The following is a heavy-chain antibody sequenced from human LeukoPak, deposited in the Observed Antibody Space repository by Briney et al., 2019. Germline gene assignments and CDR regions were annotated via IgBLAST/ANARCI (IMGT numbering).Heavy chain of an antibody. CDR3: ARRYCSSTSCYSGFDY. CDR2: ISAYNGNT. Sequence: GASVKVSCKASGYTFTSYGISWVRQAPGQGLEWMGWISAYNGNTNYAQKLQGRVTMTTDTSTSTAYMELRSLRSDDSAVYYCARRYCSSTSCYSGFDYWGQGTLVTVSS. CDR1: GYTFTSYG. J-gene: IGHJ4*02. D-gene: IGHD2-2*01. V-gene: IGHV1-18*01.